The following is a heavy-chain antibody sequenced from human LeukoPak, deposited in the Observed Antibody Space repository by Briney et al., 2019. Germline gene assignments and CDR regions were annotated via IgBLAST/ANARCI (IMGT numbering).Heavy chain of an antibody. CDR2: INSDGSNT. CDR3: ARGDDYVWGSYMSDAFDI. V-gene: IGHV3-74*01. J-gene: IGHJ3*02. D-gene: IGHD3-16*01. Sequence: PGGSLRLSCAASGFTFSSYWMHWVRQAPGKGLVWVSRINSDGSNTRYADSVKGRFTISRDNAKNTLYLQMNSLRAEDTAVYYCARGDDYVWGSYMSDAFDIWGQRTMVTVSS. CDR1: GFTFSSYW.